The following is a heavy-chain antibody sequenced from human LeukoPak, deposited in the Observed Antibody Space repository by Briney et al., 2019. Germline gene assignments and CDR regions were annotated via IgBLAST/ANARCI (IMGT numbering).Heavy chain of an antibody. V-gene: IGHV5-51*01. J-gene: IGHJ5*02. CDR2: IYPGDSDT. CDR1: GYSFTSYW. Sequence: GESLKISCKGSGYSFTSYWIGWVRQMPGKGLEWMGIIYPGDSDTRYSPSFQGQVTISADKSISTAYMELSRLRSDDTAVYYCASHIVVVPAAISWFDPWGQGTLVTVSS. D-gene: IGHD2-2*01. CDR3: ASHIVVVPAAISWFDP.